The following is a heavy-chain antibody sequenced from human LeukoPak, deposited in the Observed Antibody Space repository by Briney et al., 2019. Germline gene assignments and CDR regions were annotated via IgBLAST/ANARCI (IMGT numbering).Heavy chain of an antibody. CDR3: ARDRGSSGWYELDY. D-gene: IGHD6-19*01. V-gene: IGHV3-7*01. CDR2: IKQDGSEK. J-gene: IGHJ4*02. Sequence: GGSLRLSCAASGFTSSSYWMSWVRQAPGKGLEWVANIKQDGSEKYYVDSVKGRFTISRDNAKNSLYLQMNSLRAEDTAVYYCARDRGSSGWYELDYWGQGTLVTVSS. CDR1: GFTSSSYW.